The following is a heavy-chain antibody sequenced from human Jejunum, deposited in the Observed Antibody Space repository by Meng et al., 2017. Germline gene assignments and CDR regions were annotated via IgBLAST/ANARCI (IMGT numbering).Heavy chain of an antibody. J-gene: IGHJ5*02. Sequence: ASVKVSCKASGYTSTGFYIHWVRHAPGQGLEWMGRININSGGTNSAQRFQGRVTMTWDASITTAYIDLSGLTSDDTAVYFCVFGRWFAPWGQGTRVTVSS. CDR3: VFGRWFAP. CDR2: ININSGGT. V-gene: IGHV1-2*06. D-gene: IGHD3-3*01. CDR1: GYTSTGFY.